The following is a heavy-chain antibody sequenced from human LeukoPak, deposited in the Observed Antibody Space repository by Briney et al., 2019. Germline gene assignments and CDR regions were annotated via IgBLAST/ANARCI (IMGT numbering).Heavy chain of an antibody. Sequence: GGALRLSCVASGLSFGNYWMNWVRQAPGKGLEWVANIRPDGGEQFYVDSVKGRFTISRDNADNSLYLQLTSLRPEDTAVYYCAREHKTFDYWGQGILVTVSS. CDR3: AREHKTFDY. CDR1: GLSFGNYW. CDR2: IRPDGGEQ. J-gene: IGHJ4*02. V-gene: IGHV3-7*03.